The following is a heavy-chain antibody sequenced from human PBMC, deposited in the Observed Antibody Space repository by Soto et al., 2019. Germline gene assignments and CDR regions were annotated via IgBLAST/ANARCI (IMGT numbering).Heavy chain of an antibody. V-gene: IGHV4-31*03. CDR3: ARDYVYYYDSSGIDY. CDR2: IHYSGST. CDR1: GGSISSGGYY. D-gene: IGHD3-22*01. Sequence: QVQLQESGPGLVKPSQTLSLTCSVSGGSISSGGYYWTWIRQHPGKGLEWIGYIHYSGSTDYNPSLRSRVTISQDTSKNQFSLKLRSVTAADTAVYYCARDYVYYYDSSGIDYWGQGTLVTVSS. J-gene: IGHJ4*02.